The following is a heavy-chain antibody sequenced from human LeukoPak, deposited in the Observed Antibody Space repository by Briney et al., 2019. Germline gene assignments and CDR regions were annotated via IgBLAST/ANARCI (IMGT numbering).Heavy chain of an antibody. CDR1: GGSISRSSYY. Sequence: SETLSLTCSVSGGSISRSSYYWGWIRQTPGKGLEWIGSIHYSGTTYYNPSLSSQVTISVDLSKDQFSLKLTSVTAADTAVYYCARPYGAYLYHFDSWGQGTLVTVSS. J-gene: IGHJ5*01. V-gene: IGHV4-39*01. CDR3: ARPYGAYLYHFDS. D-gene: IGHD4-17*01. CDR2: IHYSGTT.